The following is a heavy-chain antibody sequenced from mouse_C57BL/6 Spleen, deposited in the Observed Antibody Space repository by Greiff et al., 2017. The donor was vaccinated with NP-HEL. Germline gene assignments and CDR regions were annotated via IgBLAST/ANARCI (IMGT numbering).Heavy chain of an antibody. V-gene: IGHV5-4*03. D-gene: IGHD3-2*02. CDR3: AGGGPPDSSGYVVDY. J-gene: IGHJ4*01. CDR1: GFTFSGYA. Sequence: EVKLMESGGGLVKPGGSLKLSCAASGFTFSGYAMSWVRQTPEKRLEWVATISDGGSYTYYPDNVKGRFTISRDNAKNNLYLQMSHLKSEDTAMYYGAGGGPPDSSGYVVDYWGQGTSVTVSS. CDR2: ISDGGSYT.